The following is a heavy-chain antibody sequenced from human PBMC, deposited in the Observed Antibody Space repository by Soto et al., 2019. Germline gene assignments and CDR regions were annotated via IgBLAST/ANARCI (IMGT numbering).Heavy chain of an antibody. CDR1: GFSLSTSGVG. J-gene: IGHJ4*02. V-gene: IGHV2-5*02. D-gene: IGHD2-15*01. CDR2: IYWDDDK. CDR3: AHALRRRDCSGGRCCSFDY. Sequence: SGPTLVNPTQTLALTCTFSGFSLSTSGVGVGWIRQAPGKALEWLAVIYWDDDKRYRPSLKSRRTIITDTSKNQVVLIMTNMDPVDTATYYCAHALRRRDCSGGRCCSFDYWGQGTLVTVSS.